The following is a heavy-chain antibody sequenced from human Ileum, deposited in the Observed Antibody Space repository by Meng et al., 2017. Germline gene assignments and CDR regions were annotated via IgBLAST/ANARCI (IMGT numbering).Heavy chain of an antibody. V-gene: IGHV5-51*01. J-gene: IGHJ4*02. D-gene: IGHD5-18*01. CDR3: ARGGYGNYYVEY. CDR1: GYNFAIYW. CDR2: IYPDDSET. Sequence: GESLKISCQGSGYNFAIYWIGWVRQMPGKGLEWMGIIYPDDSETKYSPSFQGQVTISADKSTSAAYLQWSSLKASDTAIYYCARGGYGNYYVEYWGQGTQVTGSS.